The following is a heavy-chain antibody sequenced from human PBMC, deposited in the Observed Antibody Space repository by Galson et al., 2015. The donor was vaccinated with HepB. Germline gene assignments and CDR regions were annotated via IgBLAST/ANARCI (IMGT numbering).Heavy chain of an antibody. V-gene: IGHV7-4-1*02. J-gene: IGHJ4*02. Sequence: SCKASGYTFNTYAMNWVRQAPGQGLEWMGWINTNTGNPTYAQGFTGRFVFSLDTSVSTAYLEISSLKAEDTAVYYCGRGGWYSDYWGQGTLVTVSS. CDR1: GYTFNTYA. D-gene: IGHD6-19*01. CDR2: INTNTGNP. CDR3: GRGGWYSDY.